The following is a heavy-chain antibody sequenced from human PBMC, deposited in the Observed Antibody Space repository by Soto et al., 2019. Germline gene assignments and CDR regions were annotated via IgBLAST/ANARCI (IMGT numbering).Heavy chain of an antibody. Sequence: VQLVESGGGLVKPGGSLRLSCAASGFTFTNAWMTWVRQGPGKGLEWVGRIKSKSDGGTIDYAAPVKGRFTTSRDDSKNTLYLQMNSLKTEDTAVYYCTTGPNLRPLAAFDIWGQGTVVTVSS. V-gene: IGHV3-15*01. CDR1: GFTFTNAW. CDR2: IKSKSDGGTI. CDR3: TTGPNLRPLAAFDI. J-gene: IGHJ3*02.